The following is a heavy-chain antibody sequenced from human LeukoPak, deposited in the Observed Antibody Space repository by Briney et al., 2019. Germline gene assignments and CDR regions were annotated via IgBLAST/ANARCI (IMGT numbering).Heavy chain of an antibody. Sequence: GGSLRLSCAASGFTVSTDDFMIWVRQAPGKGLEWVSMIHTGDRTFYAASVEGQFTISRDTSKNAVYLQMNSLRADDTAVYYCANRGLWGQGTLVTVSS. CDR3: ANRGL. CDR1: GFTVSTDD. CDR2: IHTGDRT. V-gene: IGHV3-53*01. J-gene: IGHJ4*02.